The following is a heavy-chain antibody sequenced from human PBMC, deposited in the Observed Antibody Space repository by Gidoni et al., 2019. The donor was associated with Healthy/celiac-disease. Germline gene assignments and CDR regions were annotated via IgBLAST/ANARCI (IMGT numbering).Heavy chain of an antibody. CDR2: IYYSGGT. V-gene: IGHV4-39*01. J-gene: IGHJ5*02. CDR1: GGSISSSSYY. CDR3: ARHPNWFDP. Sequence: QLQLQESGPGLVQPSETLSLTCTVSGGSISSSSYYWGWIRQPPGKGLEWLGSIYYSGGTYYNPYLKRGVTITVETSKNKFSLKLSSGTAAEEAVYYCARHPNWFDPWGQGTLVTVSS.